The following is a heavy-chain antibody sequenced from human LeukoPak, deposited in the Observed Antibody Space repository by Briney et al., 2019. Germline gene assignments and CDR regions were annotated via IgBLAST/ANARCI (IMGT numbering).Heavy chain of an antibody. J-gene: IGHJ4*02. D-gene: IGHD6-13*01. V-gene: IGHV1-18*01. CDR2: ISVYNGET. Sequence: ASVKVSCKASGYTFTSYDISWVRQAPGQGLEWMAWISVYNGETNYAQRLQGRVTVTTDTSTSTAYMELRSLRSDDTAVYFCARFHSSSWSLDYWGQGTLVTVSS. CDR3: ARFHSSSWSLDY. CDR1: GYTFTSYD.